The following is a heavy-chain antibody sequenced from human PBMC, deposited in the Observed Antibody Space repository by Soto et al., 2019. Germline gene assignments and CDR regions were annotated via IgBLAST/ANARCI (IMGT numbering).Heavy chain of an antibody. D-gene: IGHD6-25*01. CDR1: GFSFSPYP. CDR3: AKSRVASGRGYFDL. CDR2: IGTTGGDT. V-gene: IGHV3-23*01. Sequence: EVQLLESGGSLVLPGGSLRLSCAASGFSFSPYPMSWVRQAPVKGLEWVSTIGTTGGDTYYPDFVKGRFTISRDDSKNTVYLQMSSRRDEDSAIYYCAKSRVASGRGYFDLWGRGTLVTVSS. J-gene: IGHJ2*01.